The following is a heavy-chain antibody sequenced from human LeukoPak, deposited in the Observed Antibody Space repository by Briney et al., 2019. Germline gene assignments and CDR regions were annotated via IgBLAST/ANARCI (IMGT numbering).Heavy chain of an antibody. Sequence: PGGSLRLSCAASGFTFSSYAMSWVRQAPGKGLEWVSAISGSGGSTYYADSVKGRFTISRDNSKSTLYLQMTSLRTEDTALYYCATEIAEGGPQDYWGRGTLVTVSS. CDR3: ATEIAEGGPQDY. J-gene: IGHJ4*02. V-gene: IGHV3-23*01. CDR2: ISGSGGST. CDR1: GFTFSSYA. D-gene: IGHD2-21*01.